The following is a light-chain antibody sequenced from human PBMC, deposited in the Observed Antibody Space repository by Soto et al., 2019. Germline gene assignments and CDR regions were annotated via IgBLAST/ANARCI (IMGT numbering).Light chain of an antibody. CDR1: SGSIANHF. V-gene: IGLV6-57*04. J-gene: IGLJ2*01. CDR3: QSYDGSNHGV. Sequence: NFMLTQPHSVSESPGKTVTISCTRSSGSIANHFVQWYQQRPGSAPATVIYEDDLRASGVPDRFSGSMDTSSNSAALTVSGLKAEDEAVYYCQSYDGSNHGVFGGGIQLTVL. CDR2: EDD.